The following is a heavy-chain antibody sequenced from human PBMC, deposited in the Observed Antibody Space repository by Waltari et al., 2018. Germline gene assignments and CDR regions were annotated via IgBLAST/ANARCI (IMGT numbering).Heavy chain of an antibody. Sequence: QVQLQESGPGLVKPSQTLSLTCTVSGGSISSGSYYWSWIRQPAGKGLEWIGYIYTSGSTNYNPSLKSRVTISVDTSKNQFSLKLSSVTAADTAVYYCARVRKRVDYWGQGTLVTVSS. V-gene: IGHV4-61*09. CDR1: GGSISSGSYY. CDR2: IYTSGST. J-gene: IGHJ4*02. CDR3: ARVRKRVDY.